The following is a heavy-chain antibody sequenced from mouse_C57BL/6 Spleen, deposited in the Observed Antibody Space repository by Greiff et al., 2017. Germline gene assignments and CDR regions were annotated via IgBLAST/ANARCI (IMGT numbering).Heavy chain of an antibody. D-gene: IGHD1-1*01. J-gene: IGHJ3*01. CDR3: AYYYGSSYDWFAY. CDR2: ISYDGSN. V-gene: IGHV3-6*01. Sequence: EVQLQQPGPGLVKPSQSLSLTCSVTGYSITSGYYWNWIRQFPGNKLEWMGYISYDGSNNYNPSLKNRISITRDTSTTPFFLKLNSVTTEDTATDYCAYYYGSSYDWFAYWGQGTLVTVSA. CDR1: GYSITSGYY.